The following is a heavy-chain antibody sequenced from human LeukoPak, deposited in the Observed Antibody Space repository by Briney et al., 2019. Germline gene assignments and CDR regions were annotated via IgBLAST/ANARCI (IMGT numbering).Heavy chain of an antibody. Sequence: GGSLRLSCAASGFTFSSYAMSWVRQAPGKGLEWVAVISYDGSNKYYADSVKGRFTISRDNSKNTLYLQMNSLRAEDTAVYYCARDRAPASGSYPDYWGQGTLVTVSS. CDR2: ISYDGSNK. CDR3: ARDRAPASGSYPDY. CDR1: GFTFSSYA. J-gene: IGHJ4*02. V-gene: IGHV3-30-3*01. D-gene: IGHD1-26*01.